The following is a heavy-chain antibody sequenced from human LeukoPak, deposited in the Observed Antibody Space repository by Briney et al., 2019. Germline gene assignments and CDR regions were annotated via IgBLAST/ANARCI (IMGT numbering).Heavy chain of an antibody. CDR2: IKSESDGGTT. J-gene: IGHJ4*02. CDR3: TTPPD. CDR1: GITISSAW. V-gene: IGHV3-15*01. Sequence: PGGSLRLSCEASGITISSAWMSWVRQPPGKGLEYVGRIKSESDGGTTDHAAPVKGRFTISRDDSKNTLYLQMSNLTIGDTAVYYCTTPPDWGQGTLVTVSP.